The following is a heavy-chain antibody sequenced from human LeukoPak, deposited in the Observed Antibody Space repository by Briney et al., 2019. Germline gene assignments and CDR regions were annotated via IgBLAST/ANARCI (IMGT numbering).Heavy chain of an antibody. V-gene: IGHV1-69*13. J-gene: IGHJ4*02. D-gene: IGHD3-22*01. CDR2: IIPIFGTA. CDR1: GGTFSSYA. Sequence: SVKVSCKASGGTFSSYAISWVRQAPGQGLEWMGGIIPIFGTANYAQKFQGRVTITADESTSTAYMELSSLRSEDTAVYYCARASEPYYYDSSGPIFDYWGQGTLVTVSS. CDR3: ARASEPYYYDSSGPIFDY.